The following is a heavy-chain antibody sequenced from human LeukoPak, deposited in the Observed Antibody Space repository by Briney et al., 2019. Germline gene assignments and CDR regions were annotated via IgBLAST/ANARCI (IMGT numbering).Heavy chain of an antibody. J-gene: IGHJ4*02. CDR1: GGSISSGGYS. Sequence: SETLSLTCAVSGGSISSGGYSWSWIRQPPGKGLEWIGYIYHSGSTYYNPSLKSRVTISVDRSKNQFSLKLSSVTAADTAVYYCASLYGSGRTPIYYFDYWGQGTLVTVSS. CDR3: ASLYGSGRTPIYYFDY. CDR2: IYHSGST. D-gene: IGHD3-10*01. V-gene: IGHV4-30-2*01.